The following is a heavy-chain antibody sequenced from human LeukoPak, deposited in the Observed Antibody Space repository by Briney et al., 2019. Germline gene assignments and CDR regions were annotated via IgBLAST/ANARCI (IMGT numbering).Heavy chain of an antibody. CDR1: GGTFSSYA. CDR3: AAGWFLEWFTHVYYFDY. CDR2: IIPIFGTA. J-gene: IGHJ4*02. D-gene: IGHD3-3*01. Sequence: ASVKVSCKASGGTFSSYAISWVRQAPGQGLEWMGGIIPIFGTANYAQKFQGRVTITADESTSTAYMELSSLRSEGTAVYYCAAGWFLEWFTHVYYFDYWGQGTLVTVSS. V-gene: IGHV1-69*13.